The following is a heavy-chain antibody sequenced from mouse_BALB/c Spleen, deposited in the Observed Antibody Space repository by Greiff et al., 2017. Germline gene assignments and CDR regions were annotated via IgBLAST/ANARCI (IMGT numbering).Heavy chain of an antibody. CDR1: GYTFTSYW. CDR3: ASGVEGFAY. V-gene: IGHV1S132*01. D-gene: IGHD1-1*01. CDR2: IFPGTGTT. Sequence: QVQLQQSGAELVKPGASVKLSCKTSGYTFTSYWIQWVKQRPGQGLGWIGEIFPGTGTTYCNEKFKGKATLTIDTSSSTAYMQLSSLTSEDSAVYFCASGVEGFAYWGQGTLVTVSA. J-gene: IGHJ3*01.